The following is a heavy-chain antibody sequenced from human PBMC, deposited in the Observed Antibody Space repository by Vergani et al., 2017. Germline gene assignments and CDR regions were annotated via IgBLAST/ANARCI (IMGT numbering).Heavy chain of an antibody. J-gene: IGHJ4*02. D-gene: IGHD2-15*01. Sequence: QVQLVQSGAEVKKPGASVKVSCKASGYTFSSYGITWVRQAPGQGLEWRGWISGSNGNTDYAQKLQGRVTMTTDTSTSTSYMELRSLMSDDTAVYYCARQVVCSGGSCYPPLYWGQGTLVTVSS. CDR3: ARQVVCSGGSCYPPLY. V-gene: IGHV1-18*01. CDR2: ISGSNGNT. CDR1: GYTFSSYG.